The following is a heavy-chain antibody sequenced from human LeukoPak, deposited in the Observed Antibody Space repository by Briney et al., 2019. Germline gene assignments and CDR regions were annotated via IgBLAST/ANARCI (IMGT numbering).Heavy chain of an antibody. Sequence: GGSLRLSCAASGFTFSSYAMHWVRQAPGKGLEWVAVISYDGSNKYYADSVKGRFTISRDNSKNTLYLQMNSLRAEDTAVYYCARALGYCSSTSCYMPGGYWGQGTLVTVSS. V-gene: IGHV3-30-3*01. D-gene: IGHD2-2*02. CDR1: GFTFSSYA. CDR2: ISYDGSNK. CDR3: ARALGYCSSTSCYMPGGY. J-gene: IGHJ4*02.